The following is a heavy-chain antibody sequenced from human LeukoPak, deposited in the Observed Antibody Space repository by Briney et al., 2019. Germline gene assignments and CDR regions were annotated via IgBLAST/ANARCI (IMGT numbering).Heavy chain of an antibody. CDR1: GFTSSYYG. CDR2: ISDDGTTT. Sequence: GGSLRLSREASGFTSSYYGIHWVRQAPDKGLEWVAVISDDGTTTFYADSVKGRIAISRDNSKNTLYLQMNSLRADDTAVYYCAKDQGSGWFGGFDIWGQGTMVTVSS. J-gene: IGHJ3*02. CDR3: AKDQGSGWFGGFDI. V-gene: IGHV3-30*18. D-gene: IGHD6-19*01.